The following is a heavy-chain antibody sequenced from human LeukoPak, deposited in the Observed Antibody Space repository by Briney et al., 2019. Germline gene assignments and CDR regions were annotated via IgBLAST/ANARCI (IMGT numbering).Heavy chain of an antibody. CDR2: IIPILGIA. D-gene: IGHD3-16*01. CDR3: ARETPGGNDAFDI. CDR1: GYTFTSYG. J-gene: IGHJ3*02. Sequence: ASVKVSCKASGYTFTSYGISWVRQAPGQGLEWMGRIIPILGIANYAQKFQGRVTITADKSTSTAYMELSSLRSEDTAVYYCARETPGGNDAFDIWGQGTMVTVSS. V-gene: IGHV1-69*04.